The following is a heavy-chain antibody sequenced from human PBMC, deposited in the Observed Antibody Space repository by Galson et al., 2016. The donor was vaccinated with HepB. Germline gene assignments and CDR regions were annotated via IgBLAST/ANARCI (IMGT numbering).Heavy chain of an antibody. V-gene: IGHV3-48*02. Sequence: SLRLSCAASGFTFSNYSMNWVRQAPGKELEWISHISSTSEIIHYADSVKGRFTISRDNAKKSLHLQMNSLTEEDTAIYYCARDLIGMVRGVYFDYWGQGTLVTVAA. CDR1: GFTFSNYS. CDR3: ARDLIGMVRGVYFDY. D-gene: IGHD3-10*01. CDR2: ISSTSEII. J-gene: IGHJ4*02.